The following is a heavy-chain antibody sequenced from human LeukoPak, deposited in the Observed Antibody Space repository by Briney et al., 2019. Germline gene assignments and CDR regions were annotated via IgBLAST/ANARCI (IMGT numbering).Heavy chain of an antibody. CDR2: TYYRSKWYN. J-gene: IGHJ6*02. V-gene: IGHV6-1*01. Sequence: SQTLSLTCAISGDSVSSNSAGWNWIRQSPSRGLEWLRRTYYRSKWYNDYAVSVKSRITINPDTSKNQFSLQLNSVTPVDTAVYYCARDSGNWGAYYYYYGMGVWGQGTTVTVSS. CDR3: ARDSGNWGAYYYYYGMGV. CDR1: GDSVSSNSAG. D-gene: IGHD7-27*01.